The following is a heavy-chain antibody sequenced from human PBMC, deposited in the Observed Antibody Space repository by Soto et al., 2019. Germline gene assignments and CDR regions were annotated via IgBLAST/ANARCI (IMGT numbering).Heavy chain of an antibody. V-gene: IGHV3-11*01. J-gene: IGHJ4*02. D-gene: IGHD3-3*01. Sequence: PGGSLRLSCAASGFTFSDYYMSWIRQAPGKGLEWVSYISSSGSTIYYADSVKGRFTISRDNAKNSLYLQMNSLRAEDTAVYYCARDKLRFLEWSTIKLDSWGQGTLVTVSS. CDR3: ARDKLRFLEWSTIKLDS. CDR1: GFTFSDYY. CDR2: ISSSGSTI.